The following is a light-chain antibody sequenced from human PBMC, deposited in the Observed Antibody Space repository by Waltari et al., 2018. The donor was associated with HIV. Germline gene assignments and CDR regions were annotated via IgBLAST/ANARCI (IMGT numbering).Light chain of an antibody. CDR1: QSISTY. V-gene: IGKV1-39*01. CDR2: AAS. CDR3: QQSFSRVT. Sequence: DIQMTQSPSSLSASLGDKVVITCRASQSISTYVNWYQQKPGSAPNILIYAASTLQSGVPSRFSGGASGTDFTLTISGLQVEDFATYYCQQSFSRVTFGPGTKVYV. J-gene: IGKJ3*01.